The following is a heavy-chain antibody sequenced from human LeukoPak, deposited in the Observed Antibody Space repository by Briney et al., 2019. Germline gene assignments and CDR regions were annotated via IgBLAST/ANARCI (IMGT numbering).Heavy chain of an antibody. J-gene: IGHJ6*02. CDR3: ARGSYSSGIGDYYYYYGMDV. CDR1: GYTFTSYV. V-gene: IGHV1-18*01. D-gene: IGHD6-19*01. CDR2: ISAYNGNT. Sequence: SVTLSCKAAGYTFTSYVISWVRQAPGQGLERMGRISAYNGNTNYAQKLQGRVTMTTDTSTSTAYMELRSLRSVDTAVYYCARGSYSSGIGDYYYYYGMDVWGQGTTVTVSS.